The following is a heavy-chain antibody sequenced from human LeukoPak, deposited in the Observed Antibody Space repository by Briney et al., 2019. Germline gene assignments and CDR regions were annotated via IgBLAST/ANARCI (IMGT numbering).Heavy chain of an antibody. Sequence: SETLSLTCTVSGGSISSYYWSWIRQPPGKGLEWIGYIYYSGSTNYNPLLKSRVTISVDTFKNQFSLKLSSVTAADTAVYYCARHGSSSWYELKFDYWGQGTLVTVSS. CDR2: IYYSGST. CDR3: ARHGSSSWYELKFDY. V-gene: IGHV4-59*08. D-gene: IGHD6-13*01. J-gene: IGHJ4*02. CDR1: GGSISSYY.